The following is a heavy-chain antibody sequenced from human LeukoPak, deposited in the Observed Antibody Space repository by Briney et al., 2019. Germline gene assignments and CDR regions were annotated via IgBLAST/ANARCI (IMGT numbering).Heavy chain of an antibody. CDR2: ISSSSSSI. CDR3: AREYSSSARDY. D-gene: IGHD2-15*01. V-gene: IGHV3-48*01. J-gene: IGHJ4*02. Sequence: GGSLRLSCAASGFTFRTYSMNWVRQAPGKGLEWVSYISSSSSSIFYADSVKGRFTISRDNAKNSLFLQMNSLRAEDTAVYYCAREYSSSARDYWGQGTLVSVSS. CDR1: GFTFRTYS.